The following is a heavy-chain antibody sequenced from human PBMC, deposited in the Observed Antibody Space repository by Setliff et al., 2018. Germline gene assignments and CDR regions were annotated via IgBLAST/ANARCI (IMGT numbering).Heavy chain of an antibody. CDR2: INPHSGGT. CDR3: ARDLDYQYYYDSSGRDAFDI. CDR1: GYSFTDYY. V-gene: IGHV1-2*02. D-gene: IGHD3-22*01. Sequence: ASVKVSCKASGYSFTDYYIHWVRQAPGQGLEWVGWINPHSGGTTFARKFQGRVTMTRDTSISTAHMELSSLRSDDTAVYYCARDLDYQYYYDSSGRDAFDIWGQGTMVTVSS. J-gene: IGHJ3*02.